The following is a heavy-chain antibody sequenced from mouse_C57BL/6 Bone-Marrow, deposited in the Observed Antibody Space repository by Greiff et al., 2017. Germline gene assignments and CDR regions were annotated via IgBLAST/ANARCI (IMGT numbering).Heavy chain of an antibody. V-gene: IGHV1-85*01. Sequence: QVQLKESGPELVKPGASVKLSCKASGYTFTSYDINWVKQRPGQGLEWIGWIYPRDGSTKYNEKFKGKATLTVDTSSSTAYMELHSLTSEDSAVYFCATTVFFDYWGQGTTLTVSS. J-gene: IGHJ2*01. CDR2: IYPRDGST. D-gene: IGHD4-1*02. CDR1: GYTFTSYD. CDR3: ATTVFFDY.